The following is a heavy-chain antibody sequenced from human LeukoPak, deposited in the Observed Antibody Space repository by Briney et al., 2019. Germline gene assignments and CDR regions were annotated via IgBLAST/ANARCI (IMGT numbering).Heavy chain of an antibody. D-gene: IGHD2-2*02. CDR3: ARDGDCSSTSCYIDY. J-gene: IGHJ4*02. CDR2: IIPIFGTA. V-gene: IGHV1-69*01. Sequence: ASVKVSCKASGGTFSSYAISWVRQAPGQGLEWMGGIIPIFGTANYAQKFQGRVTITADESASTAYMELSSLGSEDTAVYYCARDGDCSSTSCYIDYWGQGTLATVSS. CDR1: GGTFSSYA.